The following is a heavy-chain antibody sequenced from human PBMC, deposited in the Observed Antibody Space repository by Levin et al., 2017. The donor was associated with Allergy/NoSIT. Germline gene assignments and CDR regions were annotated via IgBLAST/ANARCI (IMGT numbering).Heavy chain of an antibody. J-gene: IGHJ3*02. CDR1: GFTFSSYW. D-gene: IGHD6-19*01. V-gene: IGHV3-74*01. CDR2: INSDGSST. Sequence: GGSLRLSCAASGFTFSSYWMHWVRQAPGKGLVWVSRINSDGSSTSYADSVKGRFTISRDNAKNTLYLQMNSLRAEDTAVYYCARVSSGKYAFDIWGQGTMVTVSS. CDR3: ARVSSGKYAFDI.